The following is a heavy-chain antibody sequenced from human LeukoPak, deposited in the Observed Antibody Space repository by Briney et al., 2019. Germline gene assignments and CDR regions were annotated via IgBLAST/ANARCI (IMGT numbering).Heavy chain of an antibody. D-gene: IGHD3-10*01. J-gene: IGHJ4*02. Sequence: GGSLRLSCAASGFTFSSYGMHWVRQAPGKGLEWVAGISYDGSNKYYADSVRGRFTVSRDNSRNTLYLQMNNLRAEDTAVYYCARDGVRGVYTFDYWGQGILVTVSS. CDR3: ARDGVRGVYTFDY. CDR1: GFTFSSYG. CDR2: ISYDGSNK. V-gene: IGHV3-30*03.